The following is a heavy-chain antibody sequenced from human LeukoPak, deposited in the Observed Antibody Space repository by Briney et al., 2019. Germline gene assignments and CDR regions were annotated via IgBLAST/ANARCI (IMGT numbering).Heavy chain of an antibody. V-gene: IGHV3-30*19. CDR3: AKNNDYGGSYWYFDL. CDR2: ISYDETNK. D-gene: IGHD4-23*01. CDR1: GFTFSSYG. J-gene: IGHJ2*01. Sequence: GGSLRLSCAASGFTFSSYGMHWVRQAPGKGLEWVAVISYDETNKYYEDSVKGRFTISRDSSKNTLYLQMSSLRDEDTAVYYCAKNNDYGGSYWYFDLWGRGTLVTVSS.